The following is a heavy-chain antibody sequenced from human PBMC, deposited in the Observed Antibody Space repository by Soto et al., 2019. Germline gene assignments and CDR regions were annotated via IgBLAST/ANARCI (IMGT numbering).Heavy chain of an antibody. J-gene: IGHJ6*02. V-gene: IGHV2-70*04. D-gene: IGHD2-15*01. CDR3: ARAVGNYDYYYGMDV. Sequence: SGPTLVNPTQTLTLTCTFSGFSLSTSGMRVSWIRQSPGKALEWLARIDWDDDKFYSTSLKTRLTISKDTSKNQVVLTMTNMDPVDTATYYCARAVGNYDYYYGMDVWGQGTTVTVSS. CDR2: IDWDDDK. CDR1: GFSLSTSGMR.